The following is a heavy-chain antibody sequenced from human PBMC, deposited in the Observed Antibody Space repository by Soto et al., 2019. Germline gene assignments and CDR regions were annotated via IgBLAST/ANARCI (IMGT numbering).Heavy chain of an antibody. D-gene: IGHD1-26*01. V-gene: IGHV4-30-4*01. CDR2: IHYSGST. Sequence: PSEMLSVTCIISVGSISFGDYYWSWIRQPPGKGLEWIAYIHYSGSTYYNPSLKSRVTISVDTSKNQFSLKLSSVTAADTAVYYCARSRYSGSYFFDYWGQGILVTVSS. CDR3: ARSRYSGSYFFDY. CDR1: VGSISFGDYY. J-gene: IGHJ4*02.